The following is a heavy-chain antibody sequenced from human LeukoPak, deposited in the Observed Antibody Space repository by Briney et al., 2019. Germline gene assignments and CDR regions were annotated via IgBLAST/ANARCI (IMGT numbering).Heavy chain of an antibody. CDR2: IYYSGST. Sequence: SETLSLTCTVSGGSISSYYWSWIRQPPGKGLEWIGYIYYSGSTNYNPSLKSRVTISVDTSKNQFSLKLSSVTAADTAVYYCARGGPYYYDSSGYYYVDYWGQGTLVTVSS. J-gene: IGHJ4*02. D-gene: IGHD3-22*01. V-gene: IGHV4-59*12. CDR1: GGSISSYY. CDR3: ARGGPYYYDSSGYYYVDY.